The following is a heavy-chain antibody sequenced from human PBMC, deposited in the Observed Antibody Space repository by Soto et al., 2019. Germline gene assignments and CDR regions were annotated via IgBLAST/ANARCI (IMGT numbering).Heavy chain of an antibody. V-gene: IGHV3-7*01. CDR3: SRDLNYGHDY. CDR1: GFTFSDYW. D-gene: IGHD4-17*01. Sequence: EVQLVESGGGLVQPGGSLRLSCTASGFTFSDYWMSWVRQAPGTGLEWVADIKQDGEKTYYVASVKGRFTISRDNAEKSLHLQMNSLTAEDTAIYYCSRDLNYGHDYWGQGTLVTVSS. CDR2: IKQDGEKT. J-gene: IGHJ4*02.